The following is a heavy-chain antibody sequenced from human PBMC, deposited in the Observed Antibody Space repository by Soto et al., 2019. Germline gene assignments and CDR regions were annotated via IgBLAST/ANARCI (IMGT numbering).Heavy chain of an antibody. J-gene: IGHJ4*02. D-gene: IGHD1-26*01. CDR1: GYTFTTYA. Sequence: QVQLVQSGAEVKKPGASVKISCKASGYTFTTYAIHWVRQAPGQSLEWMGWINGGNGDTKYSQNFQGRVTITTDTPANTAYMELSGLRSEDTSIYYCAREISGGYYVFDYWGQGTLVTVSS. V-gene: IGHV1-3*01. CDR3: AREISGGYYVFDY. CDR2: INGGNGDT.